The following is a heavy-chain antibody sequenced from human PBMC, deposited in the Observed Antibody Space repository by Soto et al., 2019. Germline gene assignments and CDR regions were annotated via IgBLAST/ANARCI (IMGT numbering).Heavy chain of an antibody. D-gene: IGHD3-10*01. CDR3: ARSITVVGGLIIKGMDV. Sequence: ASVKVSCKASGYTFTGYAMHWVRQAPGQRLEWMGWINAGNGNTKYSQKFQGRVTITRDTSASTAYMEMNNLTSNDTAVYYCARSITVVGGLIIKGMDVWGQGTSVTVSS. V-gene: IGHV1-3*01. CDR1: GYTFTGYA. J-gene: IGHJ6*02. CDR2: INAGNGNT.